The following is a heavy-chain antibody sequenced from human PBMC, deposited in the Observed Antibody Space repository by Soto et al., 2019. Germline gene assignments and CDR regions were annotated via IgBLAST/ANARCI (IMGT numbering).Heavy chain of an antibody. Sequence: QVQLQESGPGLVKPSENLSITCTVSGGSISGYYWTWIRRPLGRGLEWIGNIYYSGSTHYNPSLNSRRTISLDTSKNQFSLRLSSVSATDTAVYYCARQSSSREYYFDYWGQGTLVTVSS. D-gene: IGHD3-10*01. V-gene: IGHV4-59*08. CDR3: ARQSSSREYYFDY. J-gene: IGHJ4*02. CDR1: GGSISGYY. CDR2: IYYSGST.